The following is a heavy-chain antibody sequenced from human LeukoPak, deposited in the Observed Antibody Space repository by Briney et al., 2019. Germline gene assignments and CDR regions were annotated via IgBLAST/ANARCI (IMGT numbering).Heavy chain of an antibody. CDR3: ARLRPDYDILTDSPMDV. CDR2: IFYSGST. V-gene: IGHV4-59*02. Sequence: SETLSLTCSVSGGSVSSYSWSWIRQPPGKGLEWIGYIFYSGSTNYNPSLKRRVTQSVDTSKNQFSLNVSSVTAVDTADYYCARLRPDYDILTDSPMDVWGPGTTVTVSS. D-gene: IGHD3-9*01. J-gene: IGHJ6*02. CDR1: GGSVSSYS.